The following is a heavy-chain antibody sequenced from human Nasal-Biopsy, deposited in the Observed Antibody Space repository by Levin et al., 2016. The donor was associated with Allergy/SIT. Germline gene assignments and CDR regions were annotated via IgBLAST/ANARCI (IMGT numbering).Heavy chain of an antibody. CDR2: ISQNGDIT. J-gene: IGHJ4*02. CDR3: VRWGGDTALIN. Sequence: GESLKISCAVSGFTFRTSAMNWVRQAPGKGLEYLSAISQNGDITYYADSVKGRFTISRDNSKNTLFLQMSSLRAPDDTAVYYCVRWGGDTALINWGQGTLVTVSS. CDR1: GFTFRTSA. V-gene: IGHV3-64D*06. D-gene: IGHD5-18*01.